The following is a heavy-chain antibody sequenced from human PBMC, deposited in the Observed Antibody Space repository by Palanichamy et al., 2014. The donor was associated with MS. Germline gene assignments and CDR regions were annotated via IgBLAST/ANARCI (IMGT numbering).Heavy chain of an antibody. CDR3: TTAHLTVNRYYYYGMDV. D-gene: IGHD4-11*01. CDR1: GFTFSNAW. J-gene: IGHJ6*02. CDR2: IKSKTDGGTT. Sequence: EVQLVESGGGLVKPGGSLRLSCAASGFTFSNAWMNWVRQAPGKGLEWVGRIKSKTDGGTTDHAAPVKGRFTISRDDSKNTLYLQMNSLKTEDTAVYYCTTAHLTVNRYYYYGMDVWGQGTTVTVSS. V-gene: IGHV3-15*07.